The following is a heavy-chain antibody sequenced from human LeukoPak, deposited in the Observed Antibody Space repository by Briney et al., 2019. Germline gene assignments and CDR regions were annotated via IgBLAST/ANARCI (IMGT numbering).Heavy chain of an antibody. D-gene: IGHD6-19*01. Sequence: SETLSLTCAVYGGSFSGYYWSWIRQPPGKGLEWIGEINHSGSTNYNPSLKSRVTISVDTSKNQFSLKLSSVAAADTAVYYCATPGGSSGWYYFDYWGQGTLVTVSS. CDR1: GGSFSGYY. J-gene: IGHJ4*02. CDR2: INHSGST. V-gene: IGHV4-34*01. CDR3: ATPGGSSGWYYFDY.